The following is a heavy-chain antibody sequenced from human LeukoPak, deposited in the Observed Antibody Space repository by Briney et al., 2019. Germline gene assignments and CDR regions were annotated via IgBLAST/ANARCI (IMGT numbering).Heavy chain of an antibody. CDR2: ISSSSSYI. D-gene: IGHD3-10*01. J-gene: IGHJ3*02. CDR3: ARDPLLWFGELLPHAFDI. Sequence: GGSLRLSCAASGFTFSSYSMNWVRQAPGKGLEWVSSISSSSSYIYYADSVKGRFTISRDNAKNSLYLQMNSLRAEDTAVYYCARDPLLWFGELLPHAFDIWGQGTMVTVSS. V-gene: IGHV3-21*01. CDR1: GFTFSSYS.